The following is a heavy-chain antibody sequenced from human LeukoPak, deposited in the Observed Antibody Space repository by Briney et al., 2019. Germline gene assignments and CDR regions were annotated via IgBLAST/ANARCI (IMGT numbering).Heavy chain of an antibody. CDR1: GFTVSSNY. CDR3: ARGEYQLPQGY. CDR2: IYSGGST. Sequence: GGSLRLSCAASGFTVSSNYMSWVRQAPGKGLEWVSVIYSGGSTYYADSVKGRFTISRDNSKNTLYLQMNSLRAEDTAVYYCARGEYQLPQGYWGQGTLVTVSS. V-gene: IGHV3-66*02. D-gene: IGHD2-2*01. J-gene: IGHJ4*02.